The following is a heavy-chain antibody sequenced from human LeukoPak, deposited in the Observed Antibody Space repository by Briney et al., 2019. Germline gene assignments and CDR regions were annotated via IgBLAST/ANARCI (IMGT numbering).Heavy chain of an antibody. Sequence: SVKVSCKASGGTFSSYTISWVRQAPGQGLEWMGRIIPILGIANYAQKFQGRVTITADKSTSTAYMVLSSLRSEDTAVYYCARNVGATTGEYFQHWGQGTLVTVSS. CDR2: IIPILGIA. CDR1: GGTFSSYT. CDR3: ARNVGATTGEYFQH. J-gene: IGHJ1*01. D-gene: IGHD1-26*01. V-gene: IGHV1-69*02.